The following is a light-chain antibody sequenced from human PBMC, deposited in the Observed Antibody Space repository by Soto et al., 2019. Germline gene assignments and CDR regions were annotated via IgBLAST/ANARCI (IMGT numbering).Light chain of an antibody. V-gene: IGLV2-14*01. Sequence: QSALTQPASVSGSPGQSITISCTGTSSDDGGYNYVSWYQQHPGKAPKLMIYAVSNRPSGVSNRFSGYKSGNTASLTISGLQAEDEADYYCSSYTSSSTRVFGGGTKLTVL. CDR2: AVS. CDR1: SSDDGGYNY. CDR3: SSYTSSSTRV. J-gene: IGLJ2*01.